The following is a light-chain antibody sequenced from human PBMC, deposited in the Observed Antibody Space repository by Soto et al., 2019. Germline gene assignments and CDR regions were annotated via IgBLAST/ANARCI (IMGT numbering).Light chain of an antibody. J-gene: IGKJ2*01. CDR3: QQYTSSPPGYT. CDR1: QSVSSSY. CDR2: GAS. Sequence: EIVLTQSPGTLSLSPGERATLSCRASQSVSSSYLAWYQQKPGQTPRLLISGASTRATCIPDRFSGSGSGTDFTLTISRLEPEDFAVYYCQQYTSSPPGYTFGQGTKLEIK. V-gene: IGKV3-20*01.